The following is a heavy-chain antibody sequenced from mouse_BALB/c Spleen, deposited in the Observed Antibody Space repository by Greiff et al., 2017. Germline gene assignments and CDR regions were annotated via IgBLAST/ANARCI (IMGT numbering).Heavy chain of an antibody. CDR1: GFTFSDYY. Sequence: EVQVVESGGGLVKPGGSLKLSCAASGFTFSDYYMYWVRQTPEKRLEWVATISDGGSYTYYPDSVKGRFTISRDNAKNNLYLQMSSLKSEDTALYYCARYDYEYYAMDYWGQGTSVTVSS. D-gene: IGHD2-4*01. CDR3: ARYDYEYYAMDY. V-gene: IGHV5-4*02. CDR2: ISDGGSYT. J-gene: IGHJ4*01.